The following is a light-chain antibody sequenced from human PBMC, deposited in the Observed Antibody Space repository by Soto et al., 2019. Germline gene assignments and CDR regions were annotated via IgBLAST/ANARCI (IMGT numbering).Light chain of an antibody. Sequence: EIVLTQSPGTLSLSPGERATISCSASQSVSRSYLAWYQQKPCQAPRLLIYGASSRATGIPDRFSGSGSGTDFTLTISRLEPEYFAVYYCQQYGSSPRVTFGGGTKVEIK. V-gene: IGKV3-20*01. CDR3: QQYGSSPRVT. CDR1: QSVSRSY. J-gene: IGKJ4*01. CDR2: GAS.